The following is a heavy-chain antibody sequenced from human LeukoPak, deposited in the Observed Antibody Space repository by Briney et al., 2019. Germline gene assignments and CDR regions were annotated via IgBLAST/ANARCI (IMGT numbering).Heavy chain of an antibody. D-gene: IGHD2-2*01. CDR1: GGSFSGYY. CDR3: ARGGSHIVVVPAATSSIAAPSYFDY. CDR2: INHSGST. Sequence: KPSETLSLTCAVYGGSFSGYYWSWIRQPPGMGLEWIGEINHSGSTNYNPSLKSRVTISVDTSKNQFSLKLSSVTAADTAVYYCARGGSHIVVVPAATSSIAAPSYFDYWGQGTLVTVSS. V-gene: IGHV4-34*01. J-gene: IGHJ4*02.